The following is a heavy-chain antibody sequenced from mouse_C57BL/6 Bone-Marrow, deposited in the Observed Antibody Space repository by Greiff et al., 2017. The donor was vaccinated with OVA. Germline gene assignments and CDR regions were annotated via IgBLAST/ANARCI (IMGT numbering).Heavy chain of an antibody. CDR2: ISSGSSTI. V-gene: IGHV5-17*01. Sequence: EVQLVESGGGLVKPGGSLKLSCAASGFTFSDYGMHWVRQAPEKGLEWVAYISSGSSTIYYADTVKGRFTISRDNAKNTLFLQMTSLRSEDTAMYYCARPVTTVVDDWYFDVWGTGTTVTVSS. J-gene: IGHJ1*03. CDR3: ARPVTTVVDDWYFDV. D-gene: IGHD1-1*01. CDR1: GFTFSDYG.